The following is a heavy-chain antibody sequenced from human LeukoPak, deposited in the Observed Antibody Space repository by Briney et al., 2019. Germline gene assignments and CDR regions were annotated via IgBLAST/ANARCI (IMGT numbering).Heavy chain of an antibody. CDR1: GFTFSSYA. CDR3: AKRPAYGDYNYYFDY. D-gene: IGHD4-17*01. V-gene: IGHV3-23*01. J-gene: IGHJ4*02. CDR2: ISGSGGST. Sequence: GGSLRLSCAASGFTFSSYAMSWVRQAPGKGLEWVSAISGSGGSTYYADSVKGRFTISRDNSKNTLYLQMNSLRAEDTAVYYCAKRPAYGDYNYYFDYWGQGTLVTVSS.